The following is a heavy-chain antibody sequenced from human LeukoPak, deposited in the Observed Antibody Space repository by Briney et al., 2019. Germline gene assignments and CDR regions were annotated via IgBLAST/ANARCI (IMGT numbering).Heavy chain of an antibody. V-gene: IGHV3-23*01. D-gene: IGHD3-10*01. CDR1: GFTFSSYA. CDR3: AKDRYYYGSGPSSWSWFDP. J-gene: IGHJ5*02. Sequence: GGSLRLSCAASGFTFSSYAMSWVRQAPGKALEWVSSISGSGGSTYYADSVRGRFTISRDNSKNTLYLQMNSLRAEDTAVYYCAKDRYYYGSGPSSWSWFDPWGQGTLVTVSS. CDR2: ISGSGGST.